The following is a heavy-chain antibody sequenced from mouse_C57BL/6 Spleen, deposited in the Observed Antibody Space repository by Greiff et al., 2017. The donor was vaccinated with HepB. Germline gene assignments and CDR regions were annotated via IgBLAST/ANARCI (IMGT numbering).Heavy chain of an antibody. V-gene: IGHV1-42*01. CDR3: ARSGFITTVVATKFDY. Sequence: VHVKQSGPELVKPGASVKISCKASGYSFTGYYMNWVKQSPEKSLEWIGEINPSTGGTTYNQKFKAKATLTVDKSSSTAYMQLKSLTSEDSAVYYCARSGFITTVVATKFDYWGQGTTLTVSS. J-gene: IGHJ2*01. CDR1: GYSFTGYY. D-gene: IGHD1-1*01. CDR2: INPSTGGT.